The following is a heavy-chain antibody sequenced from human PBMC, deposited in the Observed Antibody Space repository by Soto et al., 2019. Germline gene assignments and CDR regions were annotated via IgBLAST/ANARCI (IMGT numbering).Heavy chain of an antibody. CDR2: ISYDGSNK. J-gene: IGHJ4*02. V-gene: IGHV3-30*18. D-gene: IGHD6-6*01. CDR1: GFTFSSYG. CDR3: ANTRSSSYYSDY. Sequence: QVQLVESGGGVVQPGRSLRLSCAASGFTFSSYGMHWVRQAPGKGLEWVAVISYDGSNKYYADSVKGRFTISRDNSKNTQYFLMNSLRTDDTAVYYCANTRSSSYYSDYWGQGTLVTVSS.